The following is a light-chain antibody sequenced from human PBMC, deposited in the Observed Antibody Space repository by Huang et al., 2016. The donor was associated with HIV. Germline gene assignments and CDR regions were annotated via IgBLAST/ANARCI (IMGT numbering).Light chain of an antibody. J-gene: IGKJ1*01. CDR1: QSIKSN. CDR3: QQYDYWPPVT. Sequence: IVMTQSPVTLSVSPGERAALSCRAGQSIKSNLAWYQLKPGQAPRLLIYGESTRSTGVPARFSGSGSGTEVTLTINNLQSDDFAVYYCQQYDYWPPVTFGQGTKV. V-gene: IGKV3-15*01. CDR2: GES.